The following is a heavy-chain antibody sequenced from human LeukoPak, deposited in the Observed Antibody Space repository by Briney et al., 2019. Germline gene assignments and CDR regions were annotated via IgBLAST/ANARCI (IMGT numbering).Heavy chain of an antibody. D-gene: IGHD1-1*01. CDR2: IYYSGST. J-gene: IGHJ4*02. Sequence: SETLSLTCTVSGGSISSSTYYWGWIRQPPGKGLEWIGTIYYSGSTNYNPSLKSRVTISVDTSKNQFSLKLSSVTAADTAVYYCARQRGSQGTTDYWGQGTLVTVSS. CDR3: ARQRGSQGTTDY. V-gene: IGHV4-39*01. CDR1: GGSISSSTYY.